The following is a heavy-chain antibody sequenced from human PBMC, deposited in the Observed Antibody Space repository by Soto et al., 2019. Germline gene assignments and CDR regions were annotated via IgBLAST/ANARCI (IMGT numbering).Heavy chain of an antibody. J-gene: IGHJ4*02. Sequence: PGGSLRLSCAASGFTFSSYSMNWVRQAPGKGLEWVSYISSSSSTIYYADSVKGRFTISRDNAKNSLYLQMNSLRAEDTAVYYCASSGSYSLDYWGQGTLVTVSS. D-gene: IGHD1-26*01. CDR3: ASSGSYSLDY. V-gene: IGHV3-48*01. CDR2: ISSSSSTI. CDR1: GFTFSSYS.